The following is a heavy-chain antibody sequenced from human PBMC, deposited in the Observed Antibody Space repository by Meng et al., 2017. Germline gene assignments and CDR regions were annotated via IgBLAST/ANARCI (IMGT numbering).Heavy chain of an antibody. J-gene: IGHJ4*02. CDR1: GGTFSSST. CDR2: IIPILGIA. Sequence: SVQVSCKASGGTFSSSTISWVRQAPGQGLEWMGRIIPILGIANYAQKFQGRVTITADKSTSTAYMELSSLRSEDTAVYYCAREHCSGGSCYSYFDYWGQGTLVTVSS. D-gene: IGHD2-15*01. V-gene: IGHV1-69*04. CDR3: AREHCSGGSCYSYFDY.